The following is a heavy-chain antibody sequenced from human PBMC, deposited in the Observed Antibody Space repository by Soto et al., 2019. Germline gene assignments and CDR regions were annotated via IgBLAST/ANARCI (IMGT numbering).Heavy chain of an antibody. CDR1: GYTFTGYY. D-gene: IGHD1-26*01. CDR2: INPNSGDT. J-gene: IGHJ6*02. V-gene: IGHV1-2*02. CDR3: AKGGAIVAAGTRVYLYNAMDV. Sequence: PSVKVSCKASGYTFTGYYVHWVRRAPGQGLEWMGWINPNSGDTYLAQRFQGRVTMNRDTSIGTAYMELRGLTSDDTAEYYCAKGGAIVAAGTRVYLYNAMDVWGQGTTVTVYS.